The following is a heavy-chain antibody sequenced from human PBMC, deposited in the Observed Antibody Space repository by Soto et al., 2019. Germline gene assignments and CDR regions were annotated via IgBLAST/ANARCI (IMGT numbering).Heavy chain of an antibody. CDR1: GYTFTSYA. CDR3: ARDYDILTGRLDY. V-gene: IGHV1-3*01. Sequence: QVQLVQSGAEVKKPGASVKVSCKASGYTFTSYAMHWVRQAPGQRLEWMGWINADNGNTKHSQKFQGRVTITRDTSASTAYMALSRLRSEDTAVYYCARDYDILTGRLDYWGQGPLVTVSS. CDR2: INADNGNT. D-gene: IGHD3-9*01. J-gene: IGHJ4*02.